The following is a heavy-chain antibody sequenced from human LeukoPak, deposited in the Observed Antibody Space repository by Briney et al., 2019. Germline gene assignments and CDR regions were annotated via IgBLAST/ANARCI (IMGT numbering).Heavy chain of an antibody. D-gene: IGHD2-2*01. CDR1: GYTFTDYY. CDR3: ARGVTGRYCSSTSCHWRAWFDP. V-gene: IGHV1-2*02. CDR2: INPNSGGT. Sequence: ASVKVSCKASGYTFTDYYMHWVRQAPGQGLEWMGWINPNSGGTNYAQKFQGRVTITADESTSTAYMELSSLRSEDTAVYYCARGVTGRYCSSTSCHWRAWFDPWGQGTLVTVSS. J-gene: IGHJ5*02.